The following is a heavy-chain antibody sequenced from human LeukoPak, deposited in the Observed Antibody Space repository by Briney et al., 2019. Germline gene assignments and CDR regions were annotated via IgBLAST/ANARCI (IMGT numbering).Heavy chain of an antibody. CDR2: ISGSGGST. Sequence: GGSLRLSCAASGFTFSSYAMSWVRQAPGKGLEWVSAISGSGGSTYYADSVKGRFTISRGNSKNTLYLQMNSLRAEDTAVYYCVKDSRVQQLVLLHWFDPWGQGTLVTVSS. CDR1: GFTFSSYA. V-gene: IGHV3-23*01. D-gene: IGHD6-13*01. J-gene: IGHJ5*02. CDR3: VKDSRVQQLVLLHWFDP.